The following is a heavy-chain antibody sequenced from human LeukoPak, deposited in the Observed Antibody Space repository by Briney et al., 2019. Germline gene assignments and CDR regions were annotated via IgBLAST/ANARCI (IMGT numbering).Heavy chain of an antibody. J-gene: IGHJ4*02. V-gene: IGHV4-61*02. CDR1: GGSINDNTYY. CDR2: IYTSGST. D-gene: IGHD3-22*01. Sequence: SETLSLTCAVSGGSINDNTYYWSWIRQPAGKGLEWIGRIYTSGSTNYNPSLKSRVSISLDTSKNQFSLKLTSVTAADTAVYYCAGRAIAGTMREYWGQGTLVTVSP. CDR3: AGRAIAGTMREY.